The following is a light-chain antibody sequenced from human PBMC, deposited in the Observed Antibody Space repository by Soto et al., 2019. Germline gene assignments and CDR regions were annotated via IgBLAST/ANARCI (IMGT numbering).Light chain of an antibody. CDR1: SSDVGSYNL. J-gene: IGLJ1*01. CDR3: CSYAGSSTPYV. V-gene: IGLV2-23*01. Sequence: QSALTQPASVSGSPVRSITISCTGTSSDVGSYNLVSWYQQHPGKAPKLMIYEGSKRPSGVSNRFSGSKSGNTASLTISGLQAEDEADYYCCSYAGSSTPYVFGTGTKLTVL. CDR2: EGS.